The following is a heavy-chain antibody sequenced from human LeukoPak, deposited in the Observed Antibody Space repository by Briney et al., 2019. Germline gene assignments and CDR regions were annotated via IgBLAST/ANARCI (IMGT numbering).Heavy chain of an antibody. J-gene: IGHJ4*02. D-gene: IGHD2-2*01. CDR3: ARDRDDIVVVPAAIFDY. Sequence: GGSLRLSCAASGFTFSSHWMSWVRQAPGKGLEWVSSISSSSSYIYYADSVKGRFTISRDNAKNSLYLQMNSLRAEDTAVYYCARDRDDIVVVPAAIFDYWGQGTLVTVSS. CDR2: ISSSSSYI. CDR1: GFTFSSHW. V-gene: IGHV3-21*01.